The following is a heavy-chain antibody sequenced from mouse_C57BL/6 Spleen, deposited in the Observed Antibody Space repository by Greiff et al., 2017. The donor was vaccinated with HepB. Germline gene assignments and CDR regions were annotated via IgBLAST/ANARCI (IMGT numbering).Heavy chain of an antibody. V-gene: IGHV1-15*01. CDR1: GYTFTDYE. D-gene: IGHD1-1*01. CDR2: IDPETGGT. J-gene: IGHJ1*03. CDR3: TSYYYGSSYRYFDV. Sequence: VQLQQSGAELVRPGASVTLSCKASGYTFTDYEMHWVKQTPVHGLEWIGAIDPETGGTAYNQKFKGKAILTADKSSSTAYMELRSLTSEDSAVYYCTSYYYGSSYRYFDVWGTRTTVTVSS.